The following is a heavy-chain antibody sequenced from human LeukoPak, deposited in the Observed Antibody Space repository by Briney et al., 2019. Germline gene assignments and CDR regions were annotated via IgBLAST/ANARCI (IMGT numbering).Heavy chain of an antibody. CDR2: INHSGST. V-gene: IGHV4-34*01. D-gene: IGHD6-19*01. Sequence: SETLSLTCAVYGGSYSGYYWSWIRQPPGKGLEWIGEINHSGSTNYNPPLKSRVTISVDTSKNQFSLKLSSVTAADTAVYYCARAVAARDDDAFDIWGQGTMVTVSS. CDR1: GGSYSGYY. CDR3: ARAVAARDDDAFDI. J-gene: IGHJ3*02.